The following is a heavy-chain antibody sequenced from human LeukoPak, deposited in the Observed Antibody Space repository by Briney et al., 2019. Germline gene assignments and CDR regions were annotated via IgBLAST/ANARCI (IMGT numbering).Heavy chain of an antibody. V-gene: IGHV7-4-1*02. Sequence: ASVKVSCKASGYTFTSYAMNWVRQAPGQGLEWMGWINTNTGNPTYAQGFTGRFVFSLDTSVSTAYLRISSLKAEDTAVYYCARDRVGDMIVVEIDYWGQGTLVTVSS. D-gene: IGHD3-22*01. CDR3: ARDRVGDMIVVEIDY. CDR2: INTNTGNP. J-gene: IGHJ4*02. CDR1: GYTFTSYA.